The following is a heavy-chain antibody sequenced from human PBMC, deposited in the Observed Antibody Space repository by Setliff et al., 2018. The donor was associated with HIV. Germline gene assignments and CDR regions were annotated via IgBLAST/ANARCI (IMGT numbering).Heavy chain of an antibody. CDR1: GFTFGDYA. D-gene: IGHD3-16*02. CDR3: TRVNRARYFDL. Sequence: PGGSLRLSCTASGFTFGDYAMSWVRQAPGKGLEWVGFIRSKAYAGTTEYAASVKGRFTISRDDSKSIAYLPMNSLKTEDTAVYYCTRVNRARYFDLWGRGTLVTVSS. V-gene: IGHV3-49*04. CDR2: IRSKAYAGTT. J-gene: IGHJ2*01.